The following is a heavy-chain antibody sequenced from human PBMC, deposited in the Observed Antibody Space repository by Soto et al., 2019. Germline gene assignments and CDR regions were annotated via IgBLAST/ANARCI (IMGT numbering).Heavy chain of an antibody. D-gene: IGHD2-8*01. V-gene: IGHV1-18*01. Sequence: GASVKVSCKASGYTFTNFGVTWVRRAPGQGLEWMGWISAYTDTPNYAQKFQGRVTMTIDTYTSTAYMDLRSLTSDDAAVYYCARVITGVEAWFDPWGQGTLVTVSS. J-gene: IGHJ5*02. CDR1: GYTFTNFG. CDR3: ARVITGVEAWFDP. CDR2: ISAYTDTP.